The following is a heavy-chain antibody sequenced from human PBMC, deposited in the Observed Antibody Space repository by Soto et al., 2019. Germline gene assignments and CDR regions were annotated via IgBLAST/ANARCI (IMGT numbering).Heavy chain of an antibody. CDR2: IWHDGGAK. Sequence: QVQLVESGGGVVQPGRSLRLSCTASGFTLSDYGMHWVRQAPGKGLEWVAVIWHDGGAKYYAESVTGRITISRDNSKNTVHLQIHSLGAEDTALYYCARDPGRDSPIDYWGQGTLVTVSS. D-gene: IGHD3-22*01. CDR1: GFTLSDYG. J-gene: IGHJ4*02. V-gene: IGHV3-33*01. CDR3: ARDPGRDSPIDY.